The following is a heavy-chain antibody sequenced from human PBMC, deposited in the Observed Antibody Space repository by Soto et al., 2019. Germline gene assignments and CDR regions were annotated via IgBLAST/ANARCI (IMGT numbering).Heavy chain of an antibody. CDR1: GYTFTGYY. Sequence: QVQLLQSGAEVNKPGASVKVSCKASGYTFTGYYMHWVRQAPGQGLEWMGWINPKSGATNYAQKFQGWVRMTRDTSISTVYMELSRLRSDDTAVYYCARALGASGTYTYWGQGTLVTVSS. CDR3: ARALGASGTYTY. CDR2: INPKSGAT. V-gene: IGHV1-2*04. D-gene: IGHD3-10*01. J-gene: IGHJ4*02.